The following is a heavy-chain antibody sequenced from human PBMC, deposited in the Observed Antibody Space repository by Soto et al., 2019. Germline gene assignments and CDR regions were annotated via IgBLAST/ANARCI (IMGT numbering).Heavy chain of an antibody. J-gene: IGHJ4*02. V-gene: IGHV1-3*01. CDR3: ARPKMNLWELRGGDFAY. CDR1: GYTFTSYT. D-gene: IGHD1-26*01. Sequence: QVHLVQSGSELKKPGASVKVSCKASGYTFTSYTLHWVRQAPGQRLEWMGWINGGNGNTKYSQKFRGRVTLTRDTSAGTVDMELNSLRSEDTAVYYCARPKMNLWELRGGDFAYWGRGTLVTVSS. CDR2: INGGNGNT.